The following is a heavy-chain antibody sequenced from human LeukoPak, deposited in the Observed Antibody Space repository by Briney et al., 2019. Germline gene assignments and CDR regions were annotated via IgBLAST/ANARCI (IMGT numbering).Heavy chain of an antibody. V-gene: IGHV4-30-2*01. Sequence: SQTLSLTCTVSGGSISSGGYYWSWIRQPPGKGLEWIGYIYHSGSTYYNPSLKSRVTISVDGSKNQFSLKLSSVTAADTAVYYCARDSNFDYWGQGTLVTVSS. CDR1: GGSISSGGYY. J-gene: IGHJ4*02. D-gene: IGHD4-11*01. CDR2: IYHSGST. CDR3: ARDSNFDY.